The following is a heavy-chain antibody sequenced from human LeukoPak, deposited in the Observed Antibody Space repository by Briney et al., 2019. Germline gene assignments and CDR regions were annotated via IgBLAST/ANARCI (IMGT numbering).Heavy chain of an antibody. J-gene: IGHJ4*02. CDR1: GGSISSSSYY. CDR2: IYYSGST. CDR3: ASPYSSSWETDY. Sequence: PSETLSLTCTVSGGSISSSSYYWGWIRQPPGKGLEWIGSIYYSGSTYYNPSLRSRVTISVDTSKNQFSLKLSSVTAADTAVYYCASPYSSSWETDYWGQGTLVTVSS. D-gene: IGHD6-13*01. V-gene: IGHV4-39*01.